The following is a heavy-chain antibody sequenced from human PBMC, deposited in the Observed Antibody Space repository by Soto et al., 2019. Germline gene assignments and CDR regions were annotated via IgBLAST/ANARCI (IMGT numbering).Heavy chain of an antibody. Sequence: QVQLVESGGGLVKPGWSLRLSCTASGLTFTDHYMTWIRQAPGKGLEWVSYINSGGSNIYYADSVRGRFTISRDNAKNSVYLQMSSLRAEDTAIYYCARDIRGANWGQGTLVIVSS. V-gene: IGHV3-11*01. J-gene: IGHJ4*02. CDR1: GLTFTDHY. CDR3: ARDIRGAN. D-gene: IGHD3-10*01. CDR2: INSGGSNI.